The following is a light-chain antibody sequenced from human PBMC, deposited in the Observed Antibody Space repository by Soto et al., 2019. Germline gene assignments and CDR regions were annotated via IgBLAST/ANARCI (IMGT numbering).Light chain of an antibody. J-gene: IGKJ3*01. V-gene: IGKV3-15*01. Sequence: EVVMTQSPATLSVSPGERATLSCRDSQSVSNKLAWFQQRHGQAPRLLIHGASAKVAGIPAGFSGSGSGKQFSLSISMLQSEDFALDACLQYDECPFSFGRGT. CDR2: GAS. CDR1: QSVSNK. CDR3: LQYDECPFS.